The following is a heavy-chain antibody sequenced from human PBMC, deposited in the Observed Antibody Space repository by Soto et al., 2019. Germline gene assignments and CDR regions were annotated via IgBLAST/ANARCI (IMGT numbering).Heavy chain of an antibody. J-gene: IGHJ4*02. Sequence: QVQLVQSGAEVKKPGSSVKVSCKASGGTFSSYAISWVRQAPGQGLEWMGGIIPIFGTANYAQKFQGRVTITADKSTSTAYMELSSLRFEDTAVYYCARVDYYDSSGYYGTCFDYWGQGTLVTVSS. D-gene: IGHD3-22*01. V-gene: IGHV1-69*06. CDR2: IIPIFGTA. CDR3: ARVDYYDSSGYYGTCFDY. CDR1: GGTFSSYA.